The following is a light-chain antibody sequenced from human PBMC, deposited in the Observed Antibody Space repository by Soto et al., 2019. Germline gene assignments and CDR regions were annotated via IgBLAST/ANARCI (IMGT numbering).Light chain of an antibody. CDR3: QQYGSSPPRT. CDR2: GAS. CDR1: QSVSNDF. Sequence: EIVLTQSPGILSLSPGERANLSCSASQSVSNDFLAWYQQKPGQAPRLLIYGASTRATDVPDRFSGSGSGADFTLTISRLEPEDFAVYYCQQYGSSPPRTFGQGTKVDIK. V-gene: IGKV3-20*01. J-gene: IGKJ1*01.